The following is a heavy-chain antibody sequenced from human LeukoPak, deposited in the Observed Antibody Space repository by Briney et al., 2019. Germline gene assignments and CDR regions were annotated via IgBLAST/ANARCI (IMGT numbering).Heavy chain of an antibody. J-gene: IGHJ4*02. CDR1: GFTFSSYW. CDR2: IKSDGSST. Sequence: GGSLRLSCAASGFTFSSYWMHWVRQAPGKGLVWVSRIKSDGSSTSYADSVKGRFTISRDNAKNTLYLQMNSLRAEDTAVYYSASPMVRGVGWGQGTLVTVSS. CDR3: ASPMVRGVG. D-gene: IGHD3-10*01. V-gene: IGHV3-74*01.